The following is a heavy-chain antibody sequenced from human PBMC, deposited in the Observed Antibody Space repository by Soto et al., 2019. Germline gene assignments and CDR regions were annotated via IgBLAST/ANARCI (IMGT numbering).Heavy chain of an antibody. CDR2: ISYDGSNK. CDR3: AKDIEVGAISPLDY. V-gene: IGHV3-30*18. J-gene: IGHJ4*02. D-gene: IGHD1-26*01. CDR1: GFTFSSYC. Sequence: GGSLRLSCAASGFTFSSYCIHWVRQAPCKGLEWVAVISYDGSNKYYADSVKGRFTISRENSKNTLYLQMNSLRAEDKAVYYCAKDIEVGAISPLDYCGQGTLVTVSS.